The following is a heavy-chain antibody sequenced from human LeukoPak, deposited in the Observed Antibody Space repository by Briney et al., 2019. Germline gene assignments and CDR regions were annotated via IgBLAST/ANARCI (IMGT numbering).Heavy chain of an antibody. D-gene: IGHD2-15*01. CDR1: GGSISSSSYY. V-gene: IGHV4-39*01. Sequence: PSETLSLTCTVSGGSISSSSYYWGWIRQPPGKGLEWIGSIYYSGSTYYNPSLKSRVTISVDTSKNQFSLKLSSVTAADTAVYYCALEMDCSGGSRQPGDFDYWGQGTLVTVSS. J-gene: IGHJ4*02. CDR2: IYYSGST. CDR3: ALEMDCSGGSRQPGDFDY.